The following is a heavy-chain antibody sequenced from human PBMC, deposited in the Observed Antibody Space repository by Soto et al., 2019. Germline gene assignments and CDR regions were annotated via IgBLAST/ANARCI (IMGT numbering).Heavy chain of an antibody. V-gene: IGHV4-31*03. Sequence: QVQLQESGPGLVKPSQTLSLTCTVSGGSISSGGYYWSWIRQHPGKGLEWIGYIYYSGSTYYNPSLKSRVTISVDTSKNQFSLKLSSVTAADTAVYYCARAVRVRVLRYFDWSRYGMDVWGQGTTVTVSS. CDR1: GGSISSGGYY. CDR3: ARAVRVRVLRYFDWSRYGMDV. J-gene: IGHJ6*02. D-gene: IGHD3-9*01. CDR2: IYYSGST.